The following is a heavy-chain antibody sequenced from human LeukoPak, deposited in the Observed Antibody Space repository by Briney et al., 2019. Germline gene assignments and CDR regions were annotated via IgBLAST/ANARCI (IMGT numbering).Heavy chain of an antibody. D-gene: IGHD4/OR15-4a*01. V-gene: IGHV3-53*01. J-gene: IGHJ4*02. Sequence: GGSLRLSCTVSGFTVSSNSMSWVRQAPGKGLEWFSFIYSDNTHYSDSVKRRFTISRDNSQNTLYLQMNSLRAEDTAVYYCARRAGAYSHPYDYWGQGTLVTVSS. CDR1: GFTVSSNS. CDR3: ARRAGAYSHPYDY. CDR2: IYSDNT.